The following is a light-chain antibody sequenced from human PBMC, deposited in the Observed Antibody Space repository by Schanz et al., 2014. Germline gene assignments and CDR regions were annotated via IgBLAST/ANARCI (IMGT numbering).Light chain of an antibody. Sequence: QSVLTQPPSASGSPGQSVTISCTGTSSDVGAYNYVSWYQQHPGKAPKLIISDVTRRPSGVPDRFSGSKSGNTASLTVSGLQAEDEADYYCCSYAGTYSVVFGGGTKLTVL. CDR3: CSYAGTYSVV. V-gene: IGLV2-8*01. CDR1: SSDVGAYNY. CDR2: DVT. J-gene: IGLJ2*01.